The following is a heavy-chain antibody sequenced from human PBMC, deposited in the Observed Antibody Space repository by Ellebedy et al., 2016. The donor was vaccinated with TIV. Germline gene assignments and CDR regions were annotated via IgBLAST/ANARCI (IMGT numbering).Heavy chain of an antibody. CDR1: GGSISSYY. V-gene: IGHV4-59*01. Sequence: MPSETLSLTCTVSGGSISSYYWSWIRQPPGKGLEWIGYIYYSGSTNYNPSLKSRVTISVDTSKNQFSLKLSSVTAADTAVYYCARDLGGNYYDSLPVNWFDPWGQGTLVTVSS. D-gene: IGHD3-22*01. CDR2: IYYSGST. J-gene: IGHJ5*02. CDR3: ARDLGGNYYDSLPVNWFDP.